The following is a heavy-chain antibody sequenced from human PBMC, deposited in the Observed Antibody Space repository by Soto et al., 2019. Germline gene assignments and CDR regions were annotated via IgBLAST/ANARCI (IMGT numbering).Heavy chain of an antibody. D-gene: IGHD3-3*01. J-gene: IGHJ5*02. Sequence: GGSLRLSCAASGFTFDDYAMHWVRQAPGKGLEWVSGISWNSGSIGYADSVKGRFTISRDNAKNSLYLQMNSLRAEDTALYYCAKDGVLEWFQWPKSNWFDPWGQGTLVTVSS. V-gene: IGHV3-9*01. CDR1: GFTFDDYA. CDR2: ISWNSGSI. CDR3: AKDGVLEWFQWPKSNWFDP.